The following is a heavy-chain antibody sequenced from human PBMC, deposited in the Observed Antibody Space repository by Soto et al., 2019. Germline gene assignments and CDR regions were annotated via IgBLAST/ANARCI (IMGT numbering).Heavy chain of an antibody. V-gene: IGHV1-69*13. CDR3: ARGPAPLRYFDWLPFGYGMDV. J-gene: IGHJ6*02. D-gene: IGHD3-9*01. CDR1: GGTFSSYT. CDR2: IIPIFGTA. Sequence: ASVKVSCKASGGTFSSYTISWVRQAPGQGLEWTGGIIPIFGTANYAQKFQGRVTITADESTSTAYMELSSLRSEDTAVYYCARGPAPLRYFDWLPFGYGMDVWGQGTTVTVSS.